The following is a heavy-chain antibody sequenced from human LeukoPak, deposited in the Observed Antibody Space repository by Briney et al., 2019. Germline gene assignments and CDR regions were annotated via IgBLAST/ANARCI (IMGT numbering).Heavy chain of an antibody. CDR1: GFTFSSYW. CDR3: ARARFVVVPAARRGGWFDP. J-gene: IGHJ5*02. D-gene: IGHD2-2*01. V-gene: IGHV3-7*04. CDR2: IKQDGSEK. Sequence: PGGSLRLSCAASGFTFSSYWMSWVRQAPGKGLEWVANIKQDGSEKYYVDSVKGRFTISRDNAKNSLYLQMNSLRAEDTAVYYCARARFVVVPAARRGGWFDPWGQGTLVTVSS.